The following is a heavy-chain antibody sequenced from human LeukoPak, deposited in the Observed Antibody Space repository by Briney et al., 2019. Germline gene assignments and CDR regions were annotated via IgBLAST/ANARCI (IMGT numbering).Heavy chain of an antibody. J-gene: IGHJ4*02. CDR1: GFTFSSYI. Sequence: GGSLTPSCAASGFTFSSYIMNWVRQAPGKGLEWVSSISSSSSYIYYADSVKGRFTISRDNAKNSLYLQMNSLRAEDTAVYYCARDRSLRAQGYWGQGTLVTVSS. CDR2: ISSSSSYI. V-gene: IGHV3-21*01. CDR3: ARDRSLRAQGY. D-gene: IGHD3-3*01.